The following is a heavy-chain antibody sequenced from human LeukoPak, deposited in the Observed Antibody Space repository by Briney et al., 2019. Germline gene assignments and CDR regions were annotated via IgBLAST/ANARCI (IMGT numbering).Heavy chain of an antibody. D-gene: IGHD1-26*01. CDR1: GFTFSSYA. J-gene: IGHJ4*02. Sequence: PGRSLRLSCAASGFTFSSYAMHWVRQAPGKGLEWVAVISYDGSNKYYADSVKGRFTISRDNSKNTLYLQMNSLRAEDTAIYYCAKQVGQVDYWGQGTLVTVSS. CDR2: ISYDGSNK. CDR3: AKQVGQVDY. V-gene: IGHV3-30-3*02.